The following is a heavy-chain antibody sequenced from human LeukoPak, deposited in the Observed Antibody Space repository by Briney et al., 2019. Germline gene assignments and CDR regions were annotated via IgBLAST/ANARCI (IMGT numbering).Heavy chain of an antibody. D-gene: IGHD3-10*01. Sequence: GGSLRLSCAASGFTFSRNSMNWVRQAPGKGLEWVSSISSSSTYIYYADSVKGRFTIFRDNAKNSLYLQMNSLRADDTALYYCARDAGSGSYYIDYWGRGTLVTVSS. CDR2: ISSSSTYI. V-gene: IGHV3-21*01. CDR1: GFTFSRNS. CDR3: ARDAGSGSYYIDY. J-gene: IGHJ4*02.